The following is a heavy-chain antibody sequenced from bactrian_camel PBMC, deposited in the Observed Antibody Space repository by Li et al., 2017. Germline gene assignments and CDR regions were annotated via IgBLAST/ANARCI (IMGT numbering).Heavy chain of an antibody. J-gene: IGHJ6*01. V-gene: IGHV3S54*01. CDR2: INQGGGFT. D-gene: IGHD2*01. CDR3: AAEEEGHTFCGSGVARPQNWGY. Sequence: VQLVESGGGSVQTGGSLTLTCTISGNTFSTHSMAWFRQALGKEREAVARINQGGGFTDYANSVKGRFTISQDIAKNTIYLQMNSLKPEDTAMYFCAAEEEGHTFCGSGVARPQNWGYWGQGTQVTVS. CDR1: GNTFSTHS.